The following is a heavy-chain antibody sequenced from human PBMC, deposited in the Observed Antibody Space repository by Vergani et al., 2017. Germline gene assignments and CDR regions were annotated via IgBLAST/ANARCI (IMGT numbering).Heavy chain of an antibody. V-gene: IGHV1-2*02. CDR1: GYTFTGYY. CDR3: ARRRYYYGSGSPLDY. J-gene: IGHJ4*02. D-gene: IGHD3-10*01. Sequence: QVQLVQSGAEVKKPGASVKVSCKASGYTFTGYYMHWVRQAPGQGLEWMGWINPNSGGTNYAQKFQGRVTMTRDTSISTAYMELSRLRSDDTAVYYCARRRYYYGSGSPLDYWGQGTLVTVSS. CDR2: INPNSGGT.